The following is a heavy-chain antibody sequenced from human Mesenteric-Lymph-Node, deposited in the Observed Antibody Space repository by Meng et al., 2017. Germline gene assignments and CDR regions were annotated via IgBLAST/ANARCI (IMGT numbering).Heavy chain of an antibody. D-gene: IGHD1-26*01. Sequence: GESLKISCAASGFTFSTYAMSLVRQAPGKGLEWVSGIGSSGNNINNLDSVKGRFIIPRDNSKNTPFLQMNSLRAENTAVHYCAKVYSEGWPPSWGQGTVVTVSS. CDR2: IGSSGNNI. V-gene: IGHV3-23*05. CDR1: GFTFSTYA. CDR3: AKVYSEGWPPS. J-gene: IGHJ4*01.